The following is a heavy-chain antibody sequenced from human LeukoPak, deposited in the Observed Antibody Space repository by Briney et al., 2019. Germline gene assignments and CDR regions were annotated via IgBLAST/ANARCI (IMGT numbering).Heavy chain of an antibody. CDR2: IYSGGST. CDR3: AREVWTTVTTDCFDY. Sequence: GGSLRLSCAASGFTVSSNYMSWVRQAPGKGLEWVSVIYSGGSTYYADSVKGRFTISRDNSKNTLYLQMNSLRAEDTAVYYCAREVWTTVTTDCFDYWGQGTLVTVSS. J-gene: IGHJ4*02. D-gene: IGHD4-17*01. CDR1: GFTVSSNY. V-gene: IGHV3-53*01.